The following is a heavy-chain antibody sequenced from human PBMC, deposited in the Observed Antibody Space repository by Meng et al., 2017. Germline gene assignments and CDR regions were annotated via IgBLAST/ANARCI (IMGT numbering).Heavy chain of an antibody. CDR1: GYTFTSYD. D-gene: IGHD4-17*01. CDR2: MNPNSGNT. J-gene: IGHJ4*02. CDR3: ARGRNFYGEEGYFDY. Sequence: VQPGQSGASVNKSETAVKVYCKASGYTFTSYDINWVRQATGQGLEWMGGMNPNSGNTGYAQKFQGRVTVSRITSISTAYMELSSLRSEDTAVYYCARGRNFYGEEGYFDYWGQGTLVTVSS. V-gene: IGHV1-8*01.